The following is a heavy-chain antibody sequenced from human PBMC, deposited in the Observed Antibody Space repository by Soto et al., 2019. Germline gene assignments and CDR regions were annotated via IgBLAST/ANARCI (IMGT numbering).Heavy chain of an antibody. CDR2: ISGGGDTT. J-gene: IGHJ4*02. V-gene: IGHV3-23*01. CDR3: AKLRDFVVLPAGILDY. D-gene: IGHD2-8*01. Sequence: PGGSLRLSCAASVFTFSSYGISWIRLSPGKGLEWVSVISGGGDTTYYTPSVKGRFTISRDDFRNTLYLQMNSLRTEDTAIYYCAKLRDFVVLPAGILDYWGPGTLVTVSS. CDR1: VFTFSSYG.